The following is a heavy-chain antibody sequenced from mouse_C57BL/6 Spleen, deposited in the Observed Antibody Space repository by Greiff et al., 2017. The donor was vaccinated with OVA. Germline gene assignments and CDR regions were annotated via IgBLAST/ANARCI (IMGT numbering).Heavy chain of an antibody. CDR3: ARRDFDYSNYDYFDY. J-gene: IGHJ2*01. Sequence: VQLQQPGAELVKPGASVKLSCKASGYTFTSYWMQWVKQRPGQGLEWIGEIDPSDSYTNYNQKFKGKATLTVDTSSSTAYMQLSSLTSEDSAVYYCARRDFDYSNYDYFDYGGQGTTLTVSS. V-gene: IGHV1-50*01. CDR2: IDPSDSYT. D-gene: IGHD2-5*01. CDR1: GYTFTSYW.